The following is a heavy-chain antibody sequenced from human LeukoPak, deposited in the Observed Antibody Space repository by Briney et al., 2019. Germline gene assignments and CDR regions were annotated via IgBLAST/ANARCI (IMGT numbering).Heavy chain of an antibody. J-gene: IGHJ6*03. CDR2: ISSSSSTI. CDR3: ARDPRVVVTAMLRGNYYMDV. V-gene: IGHV3-48*04. Sequence: PGGSLRLSCAASGFTFSSYSMNWVRQAPGKGLEWVSYISSSSSTIYYADSVKGRFTISRDNAKNSLYLQMNSLRAEDTAVYYCARDPRVVVTAMLRGNYYMDVWGKGTTVTVSS. CDR1: GFTFSSYS. D-gene: IGHD2-21*02.